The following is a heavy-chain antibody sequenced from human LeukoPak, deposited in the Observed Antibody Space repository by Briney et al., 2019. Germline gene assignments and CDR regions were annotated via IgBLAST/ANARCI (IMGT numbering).Heavy chain of an antibody. V-gene: IGHV4-39*01. CDR1: GGSISSSSYY. CDR2: IYYRGST. J-gene: IGHJ6*02. CDR3: ARLHYYYYGMDV. Sequence: TSETLSLTCTVSGGSISSSSYYWVWIRQPPGKGLQWIVSIYYRGSTYYNPPLKSRVTISVDTSKNQFSLKLSSVTAADTAVYYCARLHYYYYGMDVWGQGTTVTVSS.